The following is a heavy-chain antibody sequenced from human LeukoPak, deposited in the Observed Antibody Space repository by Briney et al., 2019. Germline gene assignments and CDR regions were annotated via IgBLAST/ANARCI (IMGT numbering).Heavy chain of an antibody. CDR3: AKDRNSRDLDSLDN. V-gene: IGHV3-30*18. CDR1: GFTFSSYS. Sequence: GGSLRLSCAASGFTFSSYSMNWVRQAPGKGLEWVAVISYDGSNKYYADSVKGRFTISRDNSKNTLYLQMNSLRAEDTAFYYCAKDRNSRDLDSLDNWGQGTMVTVSS. CDR2: ISYDGSNK. D-gene: IGHD5-24*01. J-gene: IGHJ3*02.